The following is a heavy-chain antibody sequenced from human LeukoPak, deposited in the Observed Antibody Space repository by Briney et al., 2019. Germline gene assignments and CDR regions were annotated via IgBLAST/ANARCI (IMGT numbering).Heavy chain of an antibody. CDR1: GFTFSPYS. D-gene: IGHD1-26*01. Sequence: GGSLRLSCAASGFTFSPYSMNWVRQAPGKGLEWVSSVSSRSSYINYADSVKGRFTISRDYANNSLFLQMNGLTAEDTAVYYCARGEDSIVGVPGPNYWGQGTLVSVSS. J-gene: IGHJ4*02. CDR3: ARGEDSIVGVPGPNY. CDR2: VSSRSSYI. V-gene: IGHV3-21*01.